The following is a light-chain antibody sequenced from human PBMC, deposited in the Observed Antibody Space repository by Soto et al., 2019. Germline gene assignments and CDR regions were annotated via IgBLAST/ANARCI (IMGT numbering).Light chain of an antibody. CDR3: QFYCSLWGK. Sequence: ETVLTPTPCTRSSTPGGRATLSSSAMQSGGSTYLAWYQERTGYAPRLLIYGASTRATGITDRIRGRGCGTAFNITICSREPDDCAVYYCQFYCSLWGKFGQGTMVDVK. CDR1: QSGGSTY. CDR2: GAS. V-gene: IGKV3-20*01. J-gene: IGKJ1*01.